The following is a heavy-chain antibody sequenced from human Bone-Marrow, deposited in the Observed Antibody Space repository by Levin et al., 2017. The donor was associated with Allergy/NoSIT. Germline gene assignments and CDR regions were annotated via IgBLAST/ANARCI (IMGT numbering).Heavy chain of an antibody. D-gene: IGHD3-22*01. J-gene: IGHJ4*02. CDR3: TDRSGYYHFDY. CDR2: MSGSGDET. V-gene: IGHV3-23*01. CDR1: GFAGFSSYV. Sequence: TGGSLRLSCEASGFAGFSSYVMSWVRQAPGKGLEWVSSMSGSGDETYYADSVKGRFTISRDNYKNTLYLDMTSLRGEDTATYYCTDRSGYYHFDYWGQGTLVIVSS.